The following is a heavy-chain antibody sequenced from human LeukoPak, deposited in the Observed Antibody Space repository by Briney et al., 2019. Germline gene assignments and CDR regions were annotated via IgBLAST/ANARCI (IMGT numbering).Heavy chain of an antibody. CDR2: IYSGGST. CDR1: GFSVSGNY. Sequence: GGSLRLSCAASGFSVSGNYMSWVRQAPGKGLEWVSVIYSGGSTDYADSVKGRFTISRDSSKNTLYLQMNSLRAEDTAVYYCASSSGSWGFDYWGQGTLVTVSS. J-gene: IGHJ4*02. CDR3: ASSSGSWGFDY. V-gene: IGHV3-53*01. D-gene: IGHD1-26*01.